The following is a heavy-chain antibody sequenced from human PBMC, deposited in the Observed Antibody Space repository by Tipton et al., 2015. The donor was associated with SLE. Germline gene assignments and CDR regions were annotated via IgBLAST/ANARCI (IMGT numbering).Heavy chain of an antibody. J-gene: IGHJ6*03. V-gene: IGHV3-49*04. Sequence: SLRLSCTASGFTFGDYAMSLVRPAPGKGLGWVGFIRSKAYGGTTEYAASVKGRFTISRDDSKSITYLQMNSLKTEDTAVDYCTRDSQRGITIFGVNYYYMDVWGKGTTVTVSS. CDR2: IRSKAYGGTT. CDR3: TRDSQRGITIFGVNYYYMDV. CDR1: GFTFGDYA. D-gene: IGHD3-3*01.